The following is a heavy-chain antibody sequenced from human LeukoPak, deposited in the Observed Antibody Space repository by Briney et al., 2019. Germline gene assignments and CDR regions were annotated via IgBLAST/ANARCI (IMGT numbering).Heavy chain of an antibody. V-gene: IGHV1-69*01. CDR1: GGTFSSYA. CDR2: IIPIFGTA. J-gene: IGHJ4*02. Sequence: SVKVSCKASGGTFSSYAISWVRQAPGQGLEWMGGIIPIFGTANYAQKFQGRVTITADESTSTAYMELSSLRSEDTAVYYCATGQGGYCTNGVCPRFDYWGQGTLVTVSS. CDR3: ATGQGGYCTNGVCPRFDY. D-gene: IGHD2-8*01.